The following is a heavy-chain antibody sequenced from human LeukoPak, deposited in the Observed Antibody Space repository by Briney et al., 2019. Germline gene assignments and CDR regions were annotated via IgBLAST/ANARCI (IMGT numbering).Heavy chain of an antibody. CDR1: EFTFSSYG. CDR2: IQYDGSYK. J-gene: IGHJ4*02. Sequence: GGSLRLSCAASEFTFSSYGMHWVRQAPGKGLEWVAFIQYDGSYKDYGDSVKGRFTISRDNSKNTLYLQMNSLRAEDTAVYFCAKDVVGQQWPENYWGQGTLVTVSS. V-gene: IGHV3-30*02. CDR3: AKDVVGQQWPENY. D-gene: IGHD6-19*01.